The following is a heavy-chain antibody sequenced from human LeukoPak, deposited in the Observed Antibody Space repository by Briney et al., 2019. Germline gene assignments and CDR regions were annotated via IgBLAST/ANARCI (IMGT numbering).Heavy chain of an antibody. J-gene: IGHJ6*03. Sequence: NPGGSLRLSCAASGFTFSSYSMNWVRQAPGKGLEWVSSISSSSSYIYYADSVKGRFTISRDNAKNSLYLQMNSLRAEDTAVYYCARAATIGHYYYYMDVWGKGTTVTVSS. CDR3: ARAATIGHYYYYMDV. CDR1: GFTFSSYS. CDR2: ISSSSSYI. D-gene: IGHD5-24*01. V-gene: IGHV3-21*01.